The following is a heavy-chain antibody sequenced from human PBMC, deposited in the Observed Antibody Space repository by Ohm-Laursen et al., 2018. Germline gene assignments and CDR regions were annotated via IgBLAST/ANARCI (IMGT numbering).Heavy chain of an antibody. CDR2: IYYSGST. J-gene: IGHJ4*02. CDR1: GGSISSYY. Sequence: SDTLSLTCTVSGGSISSYYWSWIRQPPGKGLEWIGYIYYSGSTNYNPSLKSRVTISVDTSKNQFSLKLSSVTAADTAVYYCARGDGSYLLSWGQGTLVTVSS. V-gene: IGHV4-59*12. CDR3: ARGDGSYLLS. D-gene: IGHD1-26*01.